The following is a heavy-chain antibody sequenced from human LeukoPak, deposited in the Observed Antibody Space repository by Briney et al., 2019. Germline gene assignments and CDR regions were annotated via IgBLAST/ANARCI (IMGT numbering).Heavy chain of an antibody. D-gene: IGHD2-15*01. Sequence: PGGSLRLSCAAPGFTFSSYEMNWVRQAPGKGLEWVSYISSSGSSIYYADSVKGRFTISRDNAKNSLYLQMNSLRAEDTAVYFCARKYCSGGSCVFDYWGQGTLVTVSS. CDR2: ISSSGSSI. V-gene: IGHV3-48*03. CDR1: GFTFSSYE. CDR3: ARKYCSGGSCVFDY. J-gene: IGHJ4*02.